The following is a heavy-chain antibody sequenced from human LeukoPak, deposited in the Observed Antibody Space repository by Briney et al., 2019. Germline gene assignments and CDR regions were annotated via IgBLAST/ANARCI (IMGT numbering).Heavy chain of an antibody. V-gene: IGHV1-24*01. CDR3: ATMGPPLFAFDI. CDR1: GYTLIELS. CDR2: FDPGDVET. J-gene: IGHJ3*02. Sequence: ASVKVSCKVSGYTLIELSMHWVRQAPEKGLEWMGGFDPGDVETVYVQKFQGRVTMTEDTSTDTVYMELSSLISEDTAVYYCATMGPPLFAFDIWGKGTMVTVSS.